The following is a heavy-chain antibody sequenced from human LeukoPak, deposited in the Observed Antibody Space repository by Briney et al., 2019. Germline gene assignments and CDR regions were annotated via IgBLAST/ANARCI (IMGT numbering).Heavy chain of an antibody. D-gene: IGHD2-2*01. CDR2: ISSRSSPI. V-gene: IGHV3-48*01. J-gene: IGHJ6*03. CDR1: GFTFSSYS. CDR3: ARRTSPGYMDV. Sequence: GGSLRLSCAASGFTFSSYSMNWVRQAPGKGLEWVSYISSRSSPIYYADSVKGRFTISRDNAKNSLYLQMNSLRAEDTAVHYCARRTSPGYMDVWGKGTTVTVSS.